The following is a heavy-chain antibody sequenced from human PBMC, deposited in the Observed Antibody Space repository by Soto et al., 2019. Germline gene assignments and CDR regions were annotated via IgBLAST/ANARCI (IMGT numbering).Heavy chain of an antibody. CDR1: GYAFSNHY. V-gene: IGHV1-46*01. CDR3: ARVSAANYDV. Sequence: ASVQVSCKASGYAFSNHYIHWVRQAPGQGLEWMGIINPSGYSTSYAQKFQGRVTMTRDTSTSTVYMEVSSLRTEDTAVYYCARVSAANYDVWGQGTRVTVSS. D-gene: IGHD6-13*01. J-gene: IGHJ4*02. CDR2: INPSGYST.